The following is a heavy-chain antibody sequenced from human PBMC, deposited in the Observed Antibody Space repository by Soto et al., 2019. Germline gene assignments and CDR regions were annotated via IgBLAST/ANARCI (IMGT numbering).Heavy chain of an antibody. CDR2: ISGRGGST. Sequence: GGSLRLSCVASGFTFSDYAMAWVRQSPGKGLEWVSSISGRGGSTYYADSVKGRFTISRDNSKNTVFLQMNSLRAEDTAVYYCAKDRGMDVWGQGATVTVSS. CDR1: GFTFSDYA. J-gene: IGHJ6*02. CDR3: AKDRGMDV. V-gene: IGHV3-23*01.